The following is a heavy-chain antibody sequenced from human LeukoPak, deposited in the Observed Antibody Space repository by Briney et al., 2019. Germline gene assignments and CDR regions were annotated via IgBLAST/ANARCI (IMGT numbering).Heavy chain of an antibody. D-gene: IGHD2/OR15-2a*01. J-gene: IGHJ4*02. CDR3: ARGSSRGDC. Sequence: SETLSLTCTVSGGSISNHYWSWLRQPPGKGLEWIGYIYYSGSTNYNPSLKSRVTMSVDTSKNQFSLKLSSVTAADTAVYYCARGSSRGDCWGQGTLVTVSS. CDR2: IYYSGST. V-gene: IGHV4-59*11. CDR1: GGSISNHY.